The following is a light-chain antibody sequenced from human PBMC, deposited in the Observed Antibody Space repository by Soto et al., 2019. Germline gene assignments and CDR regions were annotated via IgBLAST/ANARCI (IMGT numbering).Light chain of an antibody. CDR1: QSVDRY. V-gene: IGKV3-11*01. J-gene: IGKJ5*01. CDR3: QQRSNWPPIT. CDR2: GAS. Sequence: DTVLTQSPASVSLFPGERDTLSSSDSQSVDRYLVWYQQKPGQAPRLLIFGASNRATGIPPRFSGSGSGTDFTPTINSLEPDDFAVYYCQQRSNWPPITFGQGTRLEIK.